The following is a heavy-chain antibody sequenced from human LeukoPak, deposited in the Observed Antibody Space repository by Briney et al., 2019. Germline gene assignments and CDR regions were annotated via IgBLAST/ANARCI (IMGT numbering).Heavy chain of an antibody. V-gene: IGHV3-30-3*01. J-gene: IGHJ4*02. Sequence: GRSLRLSCAASGFTFSSYAMHWVRQAPGKGLEWVAVISYDGSNKYYADSVKGRFTISRDNSKNTLYLQMNSLRAEDTAVYYCARDRNGDPRYYFDYWGQGTLVTVSS. CDR3: ARDRNGDPRYYFDY. D-gene: IGHD4-17*01. CDR2: ISYDGSNK. CDR1: GFTFSSYA.